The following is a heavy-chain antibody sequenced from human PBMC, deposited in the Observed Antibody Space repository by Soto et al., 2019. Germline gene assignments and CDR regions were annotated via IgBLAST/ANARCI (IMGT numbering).Heavy chain of an antibody. CDR3: ARGGSGDFDY. CDR2: INNDGSDT. CDR1: GFTFSGYW. J-gene: IGHJ4*02. D-gene: IGHD3-10*01. Sequence: EVQLVESGGGLVQPGGSLRLSCAASGFTFSGYWMHWVRQAPGKGLVWVSRINNDGSDTTYADSVRGRFTISRDNAKNTLYLQMHSLSAEDTAVYFCARGGSGDFDYWGQGTLVTVSS. V-gene: IGHV3-74*01.